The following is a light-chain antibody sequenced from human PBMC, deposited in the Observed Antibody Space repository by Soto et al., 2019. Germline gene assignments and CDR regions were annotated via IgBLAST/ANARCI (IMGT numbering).Light chain of an antibody. CDR3: QQYNRYLT. J-gene: IGKJ1*01. CDR2: DAS. Sequence: DIQMTQSPSTLSASVGDRVTITCRASQSISSWLAWYQQKPGKAPKLLIYDASSLESGVPSRFSGSGSGTEFTLTISSLQPEDFAIYYCQQYNRYLTFGQGTKG. V-gene: IGKV1-5*01. CDR1: QSISSW.